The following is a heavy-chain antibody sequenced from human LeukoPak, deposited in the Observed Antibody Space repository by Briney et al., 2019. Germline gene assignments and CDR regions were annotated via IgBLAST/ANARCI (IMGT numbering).Heavy chain of an antibody. D-gene: IGHD6-13*01. CDR2: ISWNSGSI. Sequence: PGGSLRLSCAASGFTFDDYAMHWVRQAPGKGLEWVSGISWNSGSIGYPDSVKRRFRISRDNAKNSLYLQMNSLRAEDTALNYCAKDAGAGIGRFDYWGQGTLVTVSS. V-gene: IGHV3-9*01. CDR1: GFTFDDYA. J-gene: IGHJ4*02. CDR3: AKDAGAGIGRFDY.